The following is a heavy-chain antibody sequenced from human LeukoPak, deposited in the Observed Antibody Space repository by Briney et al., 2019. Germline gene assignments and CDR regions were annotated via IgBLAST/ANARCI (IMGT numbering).Heavy chain of an antibody. V-gene: IGHV4-39*01. CDR3: ARLNYPREYCSSTSCYRRSAFDI. CDR2: IYYSGST. Sequence: SETLSLTCTVSGGSISSSSYYWGWIRQPPGKGLEWIGSIYYSGSTYYNPSLKSRVTISVDTSKNQFSLKLSSVTAADTAVYYCARLNYPREYCSSTSCYRRSAFDIWGRGTMVTVSS. CDR1: GGSISSSSYY. J-gene: IGHJ3*02. D-gene: IGHD2-2*01.